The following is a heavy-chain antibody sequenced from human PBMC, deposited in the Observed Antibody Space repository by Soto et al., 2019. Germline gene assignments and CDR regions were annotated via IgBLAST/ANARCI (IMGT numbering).Heavy chain of an antibody. V-gene: IGHV3-23*01. CDR3: AKGYNYYFDMDV. CDR1: GFTFSTHA. Sequence: GGSLRLSCAASGFTFSTHAMIWVRQAPGKGLEWVSAVSGSGDSTYYADSVKGRFAISRDNSKNTLYLQMNSLRAEDTALYYCAKGYNYYFDMDVWGQGTTVTVSS. D-gene: IGHD2-2*02. CDR2: VSGSGDST. J-gene: IGHJ6*02.